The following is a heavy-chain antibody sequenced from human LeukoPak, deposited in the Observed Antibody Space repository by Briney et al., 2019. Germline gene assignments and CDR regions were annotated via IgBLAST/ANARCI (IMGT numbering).Heavy chain of an antibody. CDR3: AGVRQWLDPFDY. D-gene: IGHD6-19*01. CDR2: IYPGDSDT. J-gene: IGHJ4*02. CDR1: GYRFTSYW. V-gene: IGHV5-51*01. Sequence: GGSLQISCQGSGYRFTSYWIGGVRQLPGKGLEWMGIIYPGDSDTRYSPSFQGQVTISADKSISTAYLQWSSLKASDTAMYYCAGVRQWLDPFDYWGQGTLVTVSS.